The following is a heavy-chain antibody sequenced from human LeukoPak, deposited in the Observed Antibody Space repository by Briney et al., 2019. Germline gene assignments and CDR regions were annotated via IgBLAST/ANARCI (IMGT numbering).Heavy chain of an antibody. Sequence: PSETLSLTCTVSGGSISSYYWSWIRQPPGKGLEWIGYIYYSGSTNYHPSLKSRVTISVATSKNQFSLKLSSVTAADTAVYYCARLRTHYYDSNEFDYWGQGTLVTVSS. CDR1: GGSISSYY. CDR3: ARLRTHYYDSNEFDY. V-gene: IGHV4-59*08. J-gene: IGHJ4*02. CDR2: IYYSGST. D-gene: IGHD3-22*01.